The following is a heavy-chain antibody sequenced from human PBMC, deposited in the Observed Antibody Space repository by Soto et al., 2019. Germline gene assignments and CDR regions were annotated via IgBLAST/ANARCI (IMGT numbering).Heavy chain of an antibody. Sequence: SETLSLTCTVSGGPISGGGYYWSWIRQHPGRGLEWIGYIYYNGNTYYNPSLKSRVTVSVDTSKNQFSLNVRSVTAADTAVYYCARCSLVVIPVPGFDPWGQGTLVTVSS. CDR1: GGPISGGGYY. CDR3: ARCSLVVIPVPGFDP. V-gene: IGHV4-31*03. CDR2: IYYNGNT. J-gene: IGHJ5*02. D-gene: IGHD2-15*01.